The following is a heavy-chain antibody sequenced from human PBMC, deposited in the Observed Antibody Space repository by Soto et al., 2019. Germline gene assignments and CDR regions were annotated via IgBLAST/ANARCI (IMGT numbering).Heavy chain of an antibody. D-gene: IGHD3-10*01. V-gene: IGHV4-4*02. J-gene: IGHJ4*02. CDR2: MYHSGST. CDR1: GGSISSTNW. CDR3: ARRTYYYGSGSSLFDF. Sequence: QVQLQESGPGLVKPSGTLSLTCAVSGGSISSTNWRSWVRQPPGKGLEWIGEMYHSGSTHYKPSLRSRVSISVDMSKHQFSLKLSSVTAADTAVYYCARRTYYYGSGSSLFDFWGQGTLVTVSS.